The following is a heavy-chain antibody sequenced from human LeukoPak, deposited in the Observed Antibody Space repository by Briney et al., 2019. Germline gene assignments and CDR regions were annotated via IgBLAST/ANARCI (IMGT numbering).Heavy chain of an antibody. D-gene: IGHD2-2*03. Sequence: GGSLRLSCAASGFTFNTFWMNWVRQAPGKGLEWVALMKPDESDRYYVESVKGRFTISRDNSKNTLYLQMNSLRAEDTAVYYCARDCPGYCSSTSCYPGHYYYYGMDVWGQGTTVTVSS. CDR1: GFTFNTFW. CDR2: MKPDESDR. J-gene: IGHJ6*02. CDR3: ARDCPGYCSSTSCYPGHYYYYGMDV. V-gene: IGHV3-7*01.